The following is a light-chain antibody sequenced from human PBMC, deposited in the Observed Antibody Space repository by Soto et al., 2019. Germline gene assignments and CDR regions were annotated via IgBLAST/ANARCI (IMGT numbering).Light chain of an antibody. CDR1: QSVSNNW. CDR3: LQYGSSPWT. V-gene: IGKV3-20*01. Sequence: EIVLTQSPGTASLSPGERATLSCRASQSVSNNWLAWYQQKSGQAPRVLIYGASSRVTGIPNGFSGSGSGTDFTLSISRLEPEDFAVYYCLQYGSSPWTFGQGTEV. J-gene: IGKJ1*01. CDR2: GAS.